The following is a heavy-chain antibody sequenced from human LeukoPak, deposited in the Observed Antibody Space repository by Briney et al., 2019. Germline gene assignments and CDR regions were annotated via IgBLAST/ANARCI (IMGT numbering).Heavy chain of an antibody. CDR3: AKPEIWTEYFRH. J-gene: IGHJ1*01. V-gene: IGHV3-30*18. CDR2: ISYDGSNK. D-gene: IGHD3-3*01. Sequence: PGKSLRLSCAASGFTFSSYGIHWVRQAPGKGLEWVAVISYDGSNKYFADSVKGRFTISRDNSKNTLYLQMNSLRAEDTGVYYCAKPEIWTEYFRHWGQGTLVTVSS. CDR1: GFTFSSYG.